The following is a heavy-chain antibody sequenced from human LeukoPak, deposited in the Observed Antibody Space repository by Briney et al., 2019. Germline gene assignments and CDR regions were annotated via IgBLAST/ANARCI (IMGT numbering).Heavy chain of an antibody. Sequence: GRSLRLSCADSGFSFSSYGMHWVRQAPGKGLEWVAIISYDGSNKHYADSVKGRFTISRDNSKNTLYLQMNSLRAEDTAVYYCAKGWQHLDDWSQGTLVTVSS. J-gene: IGHJ4*02. D-gene: IGHD6-13*01. CDR3: AKGWQHLDD. V-gene: IGHV3-30*18. CDR1: GFSFSSYG. CDR2: ISYDGSNK.